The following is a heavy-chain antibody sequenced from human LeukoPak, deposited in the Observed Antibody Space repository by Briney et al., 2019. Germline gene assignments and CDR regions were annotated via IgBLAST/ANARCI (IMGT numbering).Heavy chain of an antibody. Sequence: SETLSLTCTVFGGSFTDYFWTWIRHSPGKGLEWIGEINDYTGDSKYNPSLNSRVSISLEKSKNQLSLELSSVTAADTAVYYCARDSLAAAGTSKFDYWGQGTLVTVSS. V-gene: IGHV4-34*01. J-gene: IGHJ4*02. CDR3: ARDSLAAAGTSKFDY. D-gene: IGHD6-13*01. CDR1: GGSFTDYF. CDR2: INDYTGDS.